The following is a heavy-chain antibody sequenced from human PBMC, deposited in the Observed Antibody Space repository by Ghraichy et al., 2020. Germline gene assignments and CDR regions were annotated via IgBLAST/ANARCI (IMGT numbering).Heavy chain of an antibody. CDR3: ARADMVRGVIPDY. D-gene: IGHD3-10*01. J-gene: IGHJ4*02. CDR2: IYHSGST. V-gene: IGHV4-30-2*01. Sequence: SQTLSLTCAVSGGSISSGGYSWSWIRQPPGKGLEWIGYIYHSGSTYYNPSLKSRVTISVDRSKNQFSLKLSSVTAADTAVYYCARADMVRGVIPDYWGQGTLVTVSS. CDR1: GGSISSGGYS.